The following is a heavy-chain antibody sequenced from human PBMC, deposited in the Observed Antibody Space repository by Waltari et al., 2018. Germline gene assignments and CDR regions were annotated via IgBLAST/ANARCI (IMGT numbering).Heavy chain of an antibody. CDR2: ISISGDTT. D-gene: IGHD1-26*01. CDR1: GLTFRANS. Sequence: EVQLVESGGDLVQPGGSLRFSCAASGLTFRANSMEWVRQAPGKGPEWIAYISISGDTTFYADSVRGRFTISRDNAKSSVYLQMSSLRAEDTAVYYCRLLLVGVTEEGYFDSWGQGTLVTVSS. J-gene: IGHJ4*02. V-gene: IGHV3-48*04. CDR3: RLLLVGVTEEGYFDS.